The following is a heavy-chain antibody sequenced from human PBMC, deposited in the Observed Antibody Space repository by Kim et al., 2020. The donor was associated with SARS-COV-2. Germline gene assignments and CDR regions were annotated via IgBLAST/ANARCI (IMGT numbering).Heavy chain of an antibody. D-gene: IGHD3-16*01. CDR2: GRNK. J-gene: IGHJ4*02. Sequence: GRNKYYADSVKGQFTISRDNSKNTLYLQMNSLRAEDTAVYYCAKDALYVDWGQGTLVTVSS. CDR3: AKDALYVD. V-gene: IGHV3-30*02.